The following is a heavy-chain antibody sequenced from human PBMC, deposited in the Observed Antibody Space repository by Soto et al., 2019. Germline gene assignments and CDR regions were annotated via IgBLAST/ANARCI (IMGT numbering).Heavy chain of an antibody. V-gene: IGHV1-46*01. CDR3: ARELGGTTVNTLFDH. CDR2: VNPSGDNT. J-gene: IGHJ4*02. Sequence: GTSVKLSCEECGYRKTSSYIHWVRQAPEQGLEWMGIVNPSGDNTNYAQKFRGRVTMTRDTSTNTVHMELSSLRSEDTAVYFCARELGGTTVNTLFDHWGQGTVVTVSS. CDR1: GYRKTSSY. D-gene: IGHD4-17*01.